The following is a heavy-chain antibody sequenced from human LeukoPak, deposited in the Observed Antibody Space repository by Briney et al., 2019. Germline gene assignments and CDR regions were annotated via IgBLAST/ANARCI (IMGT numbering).Heavy chain of an antibody. Sequence: GGSLRLSCAASGFTFSSYSMNWVRQAPGKGLEWISYISASGTITHYADSVEGRFTISRDNAKNSLYLQMNSLRAEDTAVYYCARDLWGRDYGDYDDWFDPWGQGTLVTVSS. D-gene: IGHD4-17*01. CDR1: GFTFSSYS. CDR3: ARDLWGRDYGDYDDWFDP. V-gene: IGHV3-48*04. J-gene: IGHJ5*02. CDR2: ISASGTIT.